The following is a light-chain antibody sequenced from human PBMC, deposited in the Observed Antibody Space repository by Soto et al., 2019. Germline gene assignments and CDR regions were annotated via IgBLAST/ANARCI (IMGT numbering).Light chain of an antibody. CDR2: VAS. J-gene: IGKJ1*01. V-gene: IGKV3-15*01. Sequence: EIVMTQSPATLSVSPGERVTLSCRACQSISNNLAWYQQKPGQAPRLLIYVASSRATGIPARFSGSGSGTDFTLTISSLQSEDFGVYYCQQYNNWPPWTFGQGTKVDIK. CDR1: QSISNN. CDR3: QQYNNWPPWT.